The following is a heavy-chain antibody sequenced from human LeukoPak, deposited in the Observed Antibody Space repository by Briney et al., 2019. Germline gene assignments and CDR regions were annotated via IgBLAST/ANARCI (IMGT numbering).Heavy chain of an antibody. V-gene: IGHV3-23*01. Sequence: GGSLRLSCAASGFSFSTYAMSWVRQAPGKGLEWVAAISGSGGDTDYADSVKARFTISRDNSKNTLYLQMNSLRAEDTAVYYCAKDIHFLTGYDYWGQGTLVIVSS. CDR2: ISGSGGDT. CDR3: AKDIHFLTGYDY. D-gene: IGHD3/OR15-3a*01. CDR1: GFSFSTYA. J-gene: IGHJ4*02.